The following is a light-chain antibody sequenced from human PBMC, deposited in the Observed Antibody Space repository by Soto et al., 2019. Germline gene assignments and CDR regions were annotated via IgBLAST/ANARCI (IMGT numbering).Light chain of an antibody. CDR3: QQYNNWPLYT. Sequence: IVMTQSPATLSVSPGERATLSCRASQSVGGNLAWYQQRPGRAPRLLIYDASTRATDIPARFSGSGSGTEFTLTISSLQSEDFALYYCQQYNNWPLYTFGQGTKLEIK. CDR1: QSVGGN. J-gene: IGKJ2*01. V-gene: IGKV3-15*01. CDR2: DAS.